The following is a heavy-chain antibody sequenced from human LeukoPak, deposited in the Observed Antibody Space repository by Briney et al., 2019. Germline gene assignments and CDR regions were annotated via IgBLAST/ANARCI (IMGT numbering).Heavy chain of an antibody. D-gene: IGHD4-17*01. CDR2: ISSSGNSI. Sequence: PGGSLRLSCAASGFTFSSYSMNWVRQAPGKGLEWVSHISSSGNSIYYADSVKGRFTISRDSANNSLFLEMNSLRAEDTAVYYCARDFYGDFGYDYWGQGALVTVSS. CDR3: ARDFYGDFGYDY. J-gene: IGHJ4*02. V-gene: IGHV3-48*04. CDR1: GFTFSSYS.